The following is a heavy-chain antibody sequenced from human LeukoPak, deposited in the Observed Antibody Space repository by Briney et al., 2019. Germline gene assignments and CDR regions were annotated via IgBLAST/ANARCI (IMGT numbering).Heavy chain of an antibody. CDR3: AKDRRTITMVRGVFDY. CDR1: GFTFRSHA. Sequence: GGSLRLSCVGSGFTFRSHAMSWVRQAPGKGLEWVSAISGSGGSTYYADSVKGRFTISRDNSKNTLYLQMNSLRAEDTAVYYCAKDRRTITMVRGVFDYWGQGTLVTVSS. V-gene: IGHV3-23*01. D-gene: IGHD3-10*01. CDR2: ISGSGGST. J-gene: IGHJ4*02.